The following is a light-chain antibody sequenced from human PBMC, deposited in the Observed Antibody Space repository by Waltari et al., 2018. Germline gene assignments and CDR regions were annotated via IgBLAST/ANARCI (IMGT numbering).Light chain of an antibody. Sequence: IVLTQSPATLSLSPGVGATLFCRASQSVNRDFLAWYQQKPGQAPRLLIDCASSRATGIPDRFSGSGSGTDFTLTITILEPEDSAVYFCQQYGSPPVTFGGGTKVEI. CDR2: CAS. CDR3: QQYGSPPVT. CDR1: QSVNRDF. J-gene: IGKJ4*01. V-gene: IGKV3-20*01.